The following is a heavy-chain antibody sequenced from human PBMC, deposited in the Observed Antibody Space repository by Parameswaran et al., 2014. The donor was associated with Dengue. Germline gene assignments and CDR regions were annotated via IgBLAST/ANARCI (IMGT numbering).Heavy chain of an antibody. CDR2: IYYSGST. CDR3: ARVGGTHYYYGMDV. J-gene: IGHJ6*02. V-gene: IGHV4-59*01. Sequence: VRQAPGKGLEWIGYIYYSGSTNYNPSLKSRVTISVDTSKNQFSLKLSSVTAADTAVYYCARVGGTHYYYGMDVWGQGTTVTVSS. D-gene: IGHD3-16*01.